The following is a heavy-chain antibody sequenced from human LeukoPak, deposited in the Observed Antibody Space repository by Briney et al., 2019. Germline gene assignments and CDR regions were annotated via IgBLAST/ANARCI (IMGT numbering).Heavy chain of an antibody. CDR2: ISAYNGNT. D-gene: IGHD3-10*01. CDR1: GYIFTSYG. J-gene: IGHJ6*04. Sequence: ASVKVSCKASGYIFTSYGISWVRQAPGQGLEWTGWISAYNGNTNYAQKLQGRVTMTTDTSTSTAYMELRSLRSDDTAVYYCARGVVRGVTSYYCYGMDVWGKGTTVTVSS. V-gene: IGHV1-18*04. CDR3: ARGVVRGVTSYYCYGMDV.